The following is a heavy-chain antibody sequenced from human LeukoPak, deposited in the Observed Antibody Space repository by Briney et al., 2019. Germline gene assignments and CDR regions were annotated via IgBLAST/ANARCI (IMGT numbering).Heavy chain of an antibody. CDR2: ISKSGGT. J-gene: IGHJ4*02. V-gene: IGHV4-30-4*01. D-gene: IGHD5/OR15-5a*01. CDR1: GGSISSGDYY. CDR3: ARGGDIASSVGSHFDY. Sequence: SETLSLTCTVSGGSISSGDYYWSWLRQPPGKGLEWIGYISKSGGTYYNPSVSRRLTISRDTSKNQFSVRLSSVTAADTAVYYCARGGDIASSVGSHFDYWGQGSLVTVSS.